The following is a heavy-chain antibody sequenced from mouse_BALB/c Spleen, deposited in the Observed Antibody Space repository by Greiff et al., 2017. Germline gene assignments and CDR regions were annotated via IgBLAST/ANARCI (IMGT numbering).Heavy chain of an antibody. V-gene: IGHV5-6-5*01. CDR2: ISSGGST. Sequence: EVQLVESGGGLVKPGGSLKFSCAASGFTFSSYAMSWVRQTPEKRLEWVASISSGGSTYYPDSVKGRFTISRDNARNILYLQMSSLRSEDTAMYYCARDGYYHYWYFDVWGAGTTVTVSS. D-gene: IGHD2-3*01. CDR1: GFTFSSYA. CDR3: ARDGYYHYWYFDV. J-gene: IGHJ1*01.